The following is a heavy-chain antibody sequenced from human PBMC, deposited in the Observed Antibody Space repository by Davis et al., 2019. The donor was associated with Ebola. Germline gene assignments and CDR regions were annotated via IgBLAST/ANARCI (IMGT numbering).Heavy chain of an antibody. Sequence: GGSLRPSCVASGFTFSGSAMHWVRQASGKGLEWVGRIRSKANSYAPAYAASVKGRFTISRDDSKNTAYLQMNSLKTEDTAVYYCTVTTVTTGSDYWGQGTLVTVSS. V-gene: IGHV3-73*01. CDR1: GFTFSGSA. CDR2: IRSKANSYAP. D-gene: IGHD4-11*01. CDR3: TVTTVTTGSDY. J-gene: IGHJ4*02.